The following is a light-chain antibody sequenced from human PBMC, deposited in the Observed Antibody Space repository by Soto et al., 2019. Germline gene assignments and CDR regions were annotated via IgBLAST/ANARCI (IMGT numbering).Light chain of an antibody. CDR3: QQYSDWPPIT. Sequence: EIVMTQSPATLSVSPGERATLSCRASQSVSSNLAWYQQKPGQAPRLLIYDASTGATGTPARFSGSGSGTEFALTISSLQSEDFAIYYCQQYSDWPPITFGQGTRLEIK. CDR1: QSVSSN. CDR2: DAS. J-gene: IGKJ5*01. V-gene: IGKV3-15*01.